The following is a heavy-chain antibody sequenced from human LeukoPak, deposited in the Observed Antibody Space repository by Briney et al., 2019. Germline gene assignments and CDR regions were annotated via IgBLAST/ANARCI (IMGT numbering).Heavy chain of an antibody. J-gene: IGHJ4*02. V-gene: IGHV3-48*01. Sequence: GGSLRLSCAASGFTFSSYSMNWVRQAPGKGLEWVSYISSSSSTIYYADSVKGRFTISRDNAKNSLYLQMNSLRAEDTAVYYCARLESSWFGGLSSYWGQGTLVTVSS. CDR3: ARLESSWFGGLSSY. D-gene: IGHD3-10*01. CDR1: GFTFSSYS. CDR2: ISSSSSTI.